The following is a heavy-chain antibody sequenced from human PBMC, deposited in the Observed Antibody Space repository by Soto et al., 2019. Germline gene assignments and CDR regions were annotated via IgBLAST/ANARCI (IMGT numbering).Heavy chain of an antibody. V-gene: IGHV3-33*01. J-gene: IGHJ4*02. D-gene: IGHD1-20*01. CDR1: GFTFSSYG. Sequence: QVQLVESGGGVVQPGRSLRLSCAASGFTFSSYGMHWVRQAPGKGLEWVAVIWYDGSNKYYADSVKGRFTISRDNSKNTLYLQMNSLRAEDTAVYYCAAAGDYNWITGYWGQGTLVTVSS. CDR2: IWYDGSNK. CDR3: AAAGDYNWITGY.